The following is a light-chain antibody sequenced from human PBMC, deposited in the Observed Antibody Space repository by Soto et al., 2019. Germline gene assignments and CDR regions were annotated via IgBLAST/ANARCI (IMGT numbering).Light chain of an antibody. J-gene: IGLJ2*01. Sequence: QSALTQPRSVSRSPGQSVTISCTGTSSDVGGYNYVSWYQQHPGKAPKLTIYDVSKRPSGVPDRFSGSKSGNTASLTISGLQAEDEADYYCCSYAGSYTVVFGGGTKLTVL. CDR1: SSDVGGYNY. CDR3: CSYAGSYTVV. CDR2: DVS. V-gene: IGLV2-11*01.